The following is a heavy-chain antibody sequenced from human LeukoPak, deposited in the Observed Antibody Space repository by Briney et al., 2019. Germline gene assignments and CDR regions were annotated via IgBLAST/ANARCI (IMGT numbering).Heavy chain of an antibody. V-gene: IGHV4-59*01. CDR2: IFHSGNT. J-gene: IGHJ4*02. Sequence: SETLSLTCTVSGDSMNNYHWSWIRQPPGKGLERIGSIFHSGNTNYNPSLKSRVTISVDTSKNQFSLKLSSVTAADTAVYYYARQTGWVKSSYYFDSWGQGTLITVSS. CDR1: GDSMNNYH. D-gene: IGHD5-24*01. CDR3: ARQTGWVKSSYYFDS.